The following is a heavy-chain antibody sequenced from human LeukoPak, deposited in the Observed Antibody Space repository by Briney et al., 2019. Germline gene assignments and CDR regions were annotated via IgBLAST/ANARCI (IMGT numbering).Heavy chain of an antibody. D-gene: IGHD3-10*01. Sequence: PGESLRLSCAASGFTFSTYSMNWVRQAPGKGLEWVSYISSSSSTIYYADSVKGRFTISRDNAKNSLYLQVNSLRDEDTAVYYCATGAATDYWGEGTLATVSS. CDR2: ISSSSSTI. CDR1: GFTFSTYS. V-gene: IGHV3-48*02. J-gene: IGHJ4*02. CDR3: ATGAATDY.